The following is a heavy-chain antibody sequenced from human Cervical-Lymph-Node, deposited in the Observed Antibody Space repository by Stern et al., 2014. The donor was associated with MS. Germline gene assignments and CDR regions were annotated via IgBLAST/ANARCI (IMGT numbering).Heavy chain of an antibody. Sequence: VQLEESGAEVKKPGASVKVSCKASGYTFTSYYMHWVRQAPGQGLEWMGIINPSGGSTSYAQKFQGRVTMTRDTSTSTVYMELSSLRSEDTAVYYCARDKVLRFLEWLDYYYGMDVWGQGTTVTVSS. CDR3: ARDKVLRFLEWLDYYYGMDV. D-gene: IGHD3-3*01. CDR1: GYTFTSYY. CDR2: INPSGGST. V-gene: IGHV1-46*01. J-gene: IGHJ6*02.